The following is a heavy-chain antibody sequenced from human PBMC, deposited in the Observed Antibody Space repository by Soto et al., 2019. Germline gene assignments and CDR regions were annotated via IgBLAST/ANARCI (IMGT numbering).Heavy chain of an antibody. CDR1: GGSISSGFYS. Sequence: SETLSLTCAVSGGSISSGFYSWSWIRQPPGQGLEWIGYIYNSGNTYYNPSLMSRVTISVDRSQNHFSLKLTSVTAADTAVYYCARGSDGVWNWFDPWGQGTQVTVA. D-gene: IGHD2-21*02. J-gene: IGHJ5*02. CDR2: IYNSGNT. CDR3: ARGSDGVWNWFDP. V-gene: IGHV4-30-2*01.